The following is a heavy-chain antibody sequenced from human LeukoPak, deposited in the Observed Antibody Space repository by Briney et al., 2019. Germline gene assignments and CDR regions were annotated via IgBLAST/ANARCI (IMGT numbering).Heavy chain of an antibody. CDR3: VRNVDSGFDY. D-gene: IGHD3/OR15-3a*01. CDR2: INPSGGST. V-gene: IGHV1-46*01. J-gene: IGHJ4*02. CDR1: GYTFTSYY. Sequence: ASVTVSCKASGYTFTSYYIHWVRQAPGQGLEWIGMINPSGGSTSFAQKFQGRVTMTRDTSTSTVYMELSSLRSDDTAMCYCVRNVDSGFDYWGQGTLVTVSS.